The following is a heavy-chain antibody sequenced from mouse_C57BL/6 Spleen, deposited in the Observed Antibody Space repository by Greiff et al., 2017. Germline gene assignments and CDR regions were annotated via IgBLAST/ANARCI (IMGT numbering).Heavy chain of an antibody. Sequence: EVQRVESGGGLVKPGGSLKLSCAASGFTFSSYAMSWVRQTPEKRLEWVATISDGGSYTYYPDNVKGRFTISRDNAKNNLYLQMSHLKSEDTAMYYCAREGSPFDYWGQGTTLTVSS. V-gene: IGHV5-4*01. CDR2: ISDGGSYT. CDR1: GFTFSSYA. J-gene: IGHJ2*01. CDR3: AREGSPFDY.